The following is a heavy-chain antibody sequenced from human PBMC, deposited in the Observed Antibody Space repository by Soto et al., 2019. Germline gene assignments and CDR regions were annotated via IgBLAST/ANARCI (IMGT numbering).Heavy chain of an antibody. V-gene: IGHV1-69*01. J-gene: IGHJ2*01. D-gene: IGHD6-6*01. CDR1: GGTFSSYA. CDR3: ARPKAGIAARRVGWYFDL. CDR2: FIPIFGTA. Sequence: QVQLVQSGAEVKKPGSSVKVSCKASGGTFSSYAISWVRQAPGQGLEWMGGFIPIFGTANYAQKFQGRVTSAADDSTSTAYMELSSLRDEDTAVYYCARPKAGIAARRVGWYFDLWGRGTLVTVSS.